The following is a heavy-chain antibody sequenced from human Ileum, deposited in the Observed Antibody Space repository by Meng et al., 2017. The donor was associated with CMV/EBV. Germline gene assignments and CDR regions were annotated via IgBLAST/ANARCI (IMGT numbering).Heavy chain of an antibody. CDR2: IIPIFGTA. D-gene: IGHD3-9*01. J-gene: IGHJ6*02. Sequence: SVKVSCKASGGTFSSYAISWVRQAPGQGLEWMGGIIPIFGTANYAQKFQGRVTITTDESTSTAYMELSSLRSEDTAVYYCARDLDYDILTGYPRTYYYYGMDVWGQGTMVTVSS. CDR3: ARDLDYDILTGYPRTYYYYGMDV. V-gene: IGHV1-69*05. CDR1: GGTFSSYA.